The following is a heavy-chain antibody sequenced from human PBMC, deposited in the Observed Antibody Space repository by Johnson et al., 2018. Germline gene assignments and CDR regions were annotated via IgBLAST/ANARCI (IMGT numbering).Heavy chain of an antibody. CDR1: GFTFSSYG. D-gene: IGHD3-3*01. CDR3: ARDGILEGYYYGMDV. V-gene: IGHV3-33*01. CDR2: IWYDGSNK. J-gene: IGHJ6*02. Sequence: QVQLVESGGGVVQPGRSLRLSCAASGFTFSSYGMHWVRQAPGKGLEWVAVIWYDGSNKYYADSVKGRFTISRDNSKNTLYLQMNSLRAEDTAVYYCARDGILEGYYYGMDVWGQGTTVTVSS.